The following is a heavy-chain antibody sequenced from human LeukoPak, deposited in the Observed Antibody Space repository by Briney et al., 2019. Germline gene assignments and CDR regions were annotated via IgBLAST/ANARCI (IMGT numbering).Heavy chain of an antibody. CDR1: GFTFSSYS. Sequence: GGSLRLSCAASGFTFSSYSMNWVRQAPGKGLEWVSYISSSSSTIYYADSVKGRFTISRDNAKNSLYLQMNSLRAEDTAVYYCAKDHRAWFGELVPFGYWGQGTLVTVSS. D-gene: IGHD3-10*01. V-gene: IGHV3-48*04. CDR3: AKDHRAWFGELVPFGY. CDR2: ISSSSSTI. J-gene: IGHJ4*02.